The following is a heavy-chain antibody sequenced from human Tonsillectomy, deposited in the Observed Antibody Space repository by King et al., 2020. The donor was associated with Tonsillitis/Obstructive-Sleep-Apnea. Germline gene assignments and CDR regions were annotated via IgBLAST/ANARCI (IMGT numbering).Heavy chain of an antibody. CDR1: GFKFRTYG. J-gene: IGHJ6*02. Sequence: VQLVESGGGVVQPGRSLRLSCAASGFKFRTYGMHWVRQAPGKGLEWVAIIWYDGSNKYYADSVKGRFTISRDNSKNTLYLQMNSLRAEDTAVYYCARGGHDYVDYYYYAMDVWGHGTTVTVS. CDR3: ARGGHDYVDYYYYAMDV. CDR2: IWYDGSNK. D-gene: IGHD5-12*01. V-gene: IGHV3-33*01.